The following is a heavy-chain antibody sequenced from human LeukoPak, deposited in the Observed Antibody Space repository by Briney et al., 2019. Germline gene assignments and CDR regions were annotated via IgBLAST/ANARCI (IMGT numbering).Heavy chain of an antibody. D-gene: IGHD3-10*01. Sequence: QTGGSLRLSCAASGLTFSSYAMHWVRQAPGKGLEWVAVISYDGSNKYYADSVKGRFTISRDNSKNTLYLQMNSLRAEDTAVYYCARDPPGAAYYYYYMDVWGKGTTVTVSS. CDR1: GLTFSSYA. V-gene: IGHV3-30*01. J-gene: IGHJ6*03. CDR3: ARDPPGAAYYYYYMDV. CDR2: ISYDGSNK.